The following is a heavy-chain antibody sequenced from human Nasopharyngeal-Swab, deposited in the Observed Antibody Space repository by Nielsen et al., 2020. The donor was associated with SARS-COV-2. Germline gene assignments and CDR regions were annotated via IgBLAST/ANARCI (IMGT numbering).Heavy chain of an antibody. Sequence: GESLKISCAASGFTFSSYSMNWVRQTPGKGLEWVSSIGSRSGFIYFADSVQGRFTISRDNAKNSLHLQMNSLRPEDTALYYCVRGVHYMSYFHTPPSDQWGQGTLVTVSS. J-gene: IGHJ4*02. V-gene: IGHV3-21*04. D-gene: IGHD1-1*01. CDR3: VRGVHYMSYFHTPPSDQ. CDR2: IGSRSGFI. CDR1: GFTFSSYS.